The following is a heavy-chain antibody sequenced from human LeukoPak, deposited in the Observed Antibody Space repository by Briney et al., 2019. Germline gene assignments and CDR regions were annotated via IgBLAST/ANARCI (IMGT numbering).Heavy chain of an antibody. CDR3: ARDGGRYYYDSSGYRGGY. D-gene: IGHD3-22*01. CDR2: IYSGGST. J-gene: IGHJ4*02. CDR1: GFTVSSSY. Sequence: GGSLRLSCAASGFTVSSSYMSWVRQAPGKGLEWVSVIYSGGSTYYADSVKGRFTISRDNSKNTLYLQMNSLRAEDTAVYYCARDGGRYYYDSSGYRGGYWGQGTLVTVSS. V-gene: IGHV3-66*01.